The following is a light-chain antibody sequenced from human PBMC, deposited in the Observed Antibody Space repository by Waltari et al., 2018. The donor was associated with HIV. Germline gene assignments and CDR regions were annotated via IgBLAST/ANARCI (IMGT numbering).Light chain of an antibody. CDR3: QQYDTFPYT. J-gene: IGKJ2*01. CDR1: QKISSW. Sequence: DIQMTQSPSTLSASVGDRVTITCRASQKISSWLAWYQQRPGKAPNLLIYRASTLQGGVPSRFSGSGSGTDFTLTINRLQSDDFGTYYCQQYDTFPYTFGPGTNLEIK. V-gene: IGKV1-5*01. CDR2: RAS.